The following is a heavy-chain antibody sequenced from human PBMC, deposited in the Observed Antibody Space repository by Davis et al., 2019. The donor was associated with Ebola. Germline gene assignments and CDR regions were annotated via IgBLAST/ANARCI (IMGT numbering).Heavy chain of an antibody. CDR1: GFTVSSNY. Sequence: GESLKISCAASGFTVSSNYMSWVRQAPGKGLEWVSVIYSGGSTYYADSVKGRFTISRDNSKNTLYLQMNSLRAEDTAVYYCARDPPPDCSSTSCFYYYYYYGMDVWGQGTTVTVSS. D-gene: IGHD2-2*01. V-gene: IGHV3-66*01. CDR2: IYSGGST. CDR3: ARDPPPDCSSTSCFYYYYYYGMDV. J-gene: IGHJ6*02.